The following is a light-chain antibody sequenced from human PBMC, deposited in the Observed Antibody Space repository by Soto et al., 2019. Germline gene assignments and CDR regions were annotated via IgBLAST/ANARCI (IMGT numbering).Light chain of an antibody. Sequence: DIVRTHSPHSLAVSLCGKATINCDSTQSVLYSSTNKNYLAWYQQKPGQPPKLLIYWASTRESGVPGRFSGSGSGTEFTLTISSLQSEDFAVYYCQQYNDWWTFGQGTKVDI. CDR1: QSVLYSSTNKNY. CDR2: WAS. CDR3: QQYNDWWT. V-gene: IGKV4-1*01. J-gene: IGKJ1*01.